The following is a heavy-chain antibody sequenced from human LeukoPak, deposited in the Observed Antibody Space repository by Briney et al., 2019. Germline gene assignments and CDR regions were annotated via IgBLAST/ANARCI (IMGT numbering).Heavy chain of an antibody. CDR1: GGSISRSSYY. D-gene: IGHD2-15*01. Sequence: SETLSLTCTVSGGSISRSSYYWGWIRQPPGKGLEWIGSIYYSGSTYYNPSLKSRVTISVDTSKNQFSLKLSSVTAADTAVYYCARNVGYCSGGSCYSGAFDIWGQGTMVTVSS. J-gene: IGHJ3*02. CDR2: IYYSGST. V-gene: IGHV4-39*01. CDR3: ARNVGYCSGGSCYSGAFDI.